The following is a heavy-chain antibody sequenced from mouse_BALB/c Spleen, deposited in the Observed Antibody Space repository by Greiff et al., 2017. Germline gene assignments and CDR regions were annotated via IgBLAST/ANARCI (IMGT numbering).Heavy chain of an antibody. CDR2: IDPYNGGT. CDR3: ARARYDAGYYAMDY. Sequence: EVQLQESGPELVKPGASVKVSCKASGYAFTSYNMYWVKQSHGKSLEWIGYIDPYNGGTSYNQKFKGKATLTVDKSSSTAYMHLNSLTSEDSAVYYCARARYDAGYYAMDYWGQGTSVTVSS. CDR1: GYAFTSYN. V-gene: IGHV1S135*01. J-gene: IGHJ4*01. D-gene: IGHD2-14*01.